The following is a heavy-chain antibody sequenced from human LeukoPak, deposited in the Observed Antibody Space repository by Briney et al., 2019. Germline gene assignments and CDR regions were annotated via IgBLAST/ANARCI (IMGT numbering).Heavy chain of an antibody. J-gene: IGHJ4*02. CDR2: IYHSGST. CDR1: GVSINSGSYK. Sequence: KPAETLSLTCTVSGVSINSGSYKWSWIRQPPGKGLEWIGYIYHSGSTYYNPSLKSRVTISEDRSKKQFSLKLTSMTAADTAVYYCARPIRNWGQGTLVIVSS. CDR3: ARPIRN. V-gene: IGHV4-30-2*01.